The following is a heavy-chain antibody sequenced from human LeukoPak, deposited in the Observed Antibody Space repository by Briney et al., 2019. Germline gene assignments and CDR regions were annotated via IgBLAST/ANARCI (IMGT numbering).Heavy chain of an antibody. D-gene: IGHD3-22*01. Sequence: NPSEALSLTCTVSGGSISTYYWNWIRQPPGKGLEWIGYIYYSGTTYYNPSLKSRVTISVDTSKNQFSLKLSSVTAADTAVYYCARPFYDSSGFDYWGQGTLVTVSS. J-gene: IGHJ4*02. CDR1: GGSISTYY. CDR2: IYYSGTT. CDR3: ARPFYDSSGFDY. V-gene: IGHV4-59*08.